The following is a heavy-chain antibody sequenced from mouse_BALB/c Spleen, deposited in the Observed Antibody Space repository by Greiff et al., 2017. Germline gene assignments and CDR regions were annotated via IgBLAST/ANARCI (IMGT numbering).Heavy chain of an antibody. J-gene: IGHJ3*01. CDR1: GFSLTGYG. D-gene: IGHD6-5*01. V-gene: IGHV2-6-7*01. Sequence: VQLVESGPGLVAPSQSLSITCTVSGFSLTGYGVNWVRQPPGKGLEWLGMIWGDGSTDYNSALKSRLSISKDNSKSQVFLKLNSLQTDDTATYYCAKGLWAFAYWGQGTLVTVSA. CDR3: AKGLWAFAY. CDR2: IWGDGST.